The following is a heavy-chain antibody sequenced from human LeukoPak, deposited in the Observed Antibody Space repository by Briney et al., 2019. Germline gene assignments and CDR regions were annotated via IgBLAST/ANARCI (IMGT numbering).Heavy chain of an antibody. Sequence: PSETLSLTCAVYGGSFSGYYWSWIRQPPGKGLEWIGEINHSGSTNYNPSLKSRVTISVDTSKNQLSLKMSSVTAADTAVYYCARGIAAAPERALDIWGQGTVVTVSS. CDR2: INHSGST. D-gene: IGHD6-13*01. CDR3: ARGIAAAPERALDI. CDR1: GGSFSGYY. V-gene: IGHV4-34*01. J-gene: IGHJ3*02.